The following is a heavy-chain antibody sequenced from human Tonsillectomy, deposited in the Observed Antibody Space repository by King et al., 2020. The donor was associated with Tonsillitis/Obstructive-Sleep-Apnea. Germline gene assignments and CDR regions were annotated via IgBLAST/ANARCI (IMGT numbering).Heavy chain of an antibody. V-gene: IGHV1-46*01. CDR3: ARDGCSSTSCSYFDY. CDR2: INPSGGST. J-gene: IGHJ4*02. Sequence: VQLVESGAEVKKPGASVKVSCKASGYTFTSYYMHWVRHAPGQGLEWMGIINPSGGSTSYAQKFQGRVTMTRGTSTRTVYMGLGSLRSEDTAVYYCARDGCSSTSCSYFDYWGQGTLVTVSS. CDR1: GYTFTSYY. D-gene: IGHD2-2*01.